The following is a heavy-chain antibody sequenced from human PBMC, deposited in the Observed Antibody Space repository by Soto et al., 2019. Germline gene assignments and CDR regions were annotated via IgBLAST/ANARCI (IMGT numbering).Heavy chain of an antibody. V-gene: IGHV4-4*02. CDR1: GGSISSSNC. CDR2: IYHSGST. J-gene: IGHJ6*02. Sequence: SETLSLTCAVSGGSISSSNCWGWVRQPPGKGLEWIGEIYHSGSTNYNPSLKSRVTISVDKSKNQFSLKLSSVTAADTAVYYCARVHTARFRGWYYYGMDVWGQATTVT. D-gene: IGHD3-10*01. CDR3: ARVHTARFRGWYYYGMDV.